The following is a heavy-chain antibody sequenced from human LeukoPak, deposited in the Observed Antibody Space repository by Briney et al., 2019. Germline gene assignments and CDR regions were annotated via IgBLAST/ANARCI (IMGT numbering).Heavy chain of an antibody. CDR2: ISYDGSKK. CDR3: AKDARDGNGY. CDR1: GFTFSSYA. D-gene: IGHD2-8*01. V-gene: IGHV3-30*18. J-gene: IGHJ4*02. Sequence: EGSLRLSCAASGFTFSSYAMNWVRQAPGKGLEWVAVISYDGSKKYYADSVKGRFTISRDNSKNTLYLQMNSLRAEDTAVYYCAKDARDGNGYWGQGTLVTVSS.